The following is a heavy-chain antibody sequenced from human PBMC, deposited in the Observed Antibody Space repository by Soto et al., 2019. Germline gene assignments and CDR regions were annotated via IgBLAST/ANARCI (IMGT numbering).Heavy chain of an antibody. CDR1: GFTFSSYW. Sequence: EVQLVESGGGLVQPGGSLRLSCAGSGFTFSSYWMSWVRQAPGKGLEWVANIKEDGSDMYYVDSVKGRFTISRDNAKNSLYLQMNSLRAEDTAVYYCATEVWVYYDFWSGYSDYWGQGTLVTVSS. V-gene: IGHV3-7*01. CDR3: ATEVWVYYDFWSGYSDY. D-gene: IGHD3-3*01. CDR2: IKEDGSDM. J-gene: IGHJ4*02.